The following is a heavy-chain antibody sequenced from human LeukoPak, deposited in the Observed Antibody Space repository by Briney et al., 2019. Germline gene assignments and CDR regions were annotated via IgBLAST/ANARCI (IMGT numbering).Heavy chain of an antibody. CDR3: ARVPRRGDRFDP. D-gene: IGHD2-2*01. CDR1: GYAFTSYD. J-gene: IGHJ5*02. V-gene: IGHV1-8*01. CDR2: MNPNSGDT. Sequence: GASVKVSCKASGYAFTSYDINWVRQATGQGLEWMGWMNPNSGDTGYAQNFQGRVTMTRDTSITTAYMELSNLRSEDTAVYYCARVPRRGDRFDPWGQGILVTVSS.